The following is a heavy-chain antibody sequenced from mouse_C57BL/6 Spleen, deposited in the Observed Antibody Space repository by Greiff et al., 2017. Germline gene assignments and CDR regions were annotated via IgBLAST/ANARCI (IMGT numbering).Heavy chain of an antibody. CDR3: ASKGV. CDR1: GYSITSGYY. CDR2: ISYDGSN. J-gene: IGHJ1*03. Sequence: EVKLMESGPGLVKPSQSLSLTCSVTGYSITSGYYWNWIRQFPGNKLEWMGYISYDGSNNYNPSLKDRISITRDTSKNQFFLKLNSVTTEDTATYYCASKGVWGTGTTVTVSS. V-gene: IGHV3-6*01.